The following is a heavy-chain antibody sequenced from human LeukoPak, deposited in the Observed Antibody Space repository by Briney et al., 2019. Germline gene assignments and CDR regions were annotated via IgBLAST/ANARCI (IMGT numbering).Heavy chain of an antibody. CDR2: IIPIFGTA. J-gene: IGHJ4*02. CDR1: GGTFSSYA. Sequence: GASMKVSCKASGGTFSSYAISWVRQAPGQGLEWMGGIIPIFGTANYAQKFQGRVTITTDESTSTAYMELSSLRSEDTAVYYCASKYYYDSSGSFDYWGQGTLVTVSS. V-gene: IGHV1-69*05. D-gene: IGHD3-22*01. CDR3: ASKYYYDSSGSFDY.